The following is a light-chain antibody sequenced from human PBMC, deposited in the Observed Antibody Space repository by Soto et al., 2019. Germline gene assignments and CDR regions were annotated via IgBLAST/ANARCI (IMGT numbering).Light chain of an antibody. CDR2: DAS. J-gene: IGKJ4*01. V-gene: IGKV3-11*01. CDR1: QSVSSY. CDR3: QPRSNWPPGLT. Sequence: EIVLTQSPATLSLSPGERATLSCRASQSVSSYLAWCQQKPGQAPRLLIYDASNRATGIPARFSGSGSGTDFTLTIRSLEPEDFAVYYCQPRSNWPPGLTFGGGTKVEIK.